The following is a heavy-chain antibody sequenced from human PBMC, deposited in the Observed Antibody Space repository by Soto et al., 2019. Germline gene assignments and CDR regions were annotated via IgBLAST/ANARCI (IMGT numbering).Heavy chain of an antibody. CDR3: AKALRGYSSPLVVDY. V-gene: IGHV3-9*01. Sequence: GGSLRLSCAASGFTFDDYGMHWVRQAPGKGLEWVSGVSWNSGSIGYADSVKGRFTISRDNAKNSLSLQMNSLRPEDTALYYCAKALRGYSSPLVVDYWGQGTLV. CDR1: GFTFDDYG. J-gene: IGHJ4*02. CDR2: VSWNSGSI. D-gene: IGHD6-13*01.